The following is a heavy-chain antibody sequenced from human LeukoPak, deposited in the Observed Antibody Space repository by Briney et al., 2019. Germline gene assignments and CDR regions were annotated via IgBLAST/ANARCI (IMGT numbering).Heavy chain of an antibody. CDR1: GGSISSYY. Sequence: SETLSLTCTVSGGSISSYYWSWIRQPPGKGLEWIGYIYYSGSTNYNPSLKSRVTISVDTSKNQFSLKVSPVTAADTAVYYCARSHSVWTSFDYWGQGTLVTVSS. V-gene: IGHV4-59*01. D-gene: IGHD3/OR15-3a*01. CDR2: IYYSGST. CDR3: ARSHSVWTSFDY. J-gene: IGHJ4*02.